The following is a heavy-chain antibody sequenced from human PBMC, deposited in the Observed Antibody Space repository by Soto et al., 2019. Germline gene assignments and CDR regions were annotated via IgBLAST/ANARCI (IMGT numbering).Heavy chain of an antibody. J-gene: IGHJ4*02. D-gene: IGHD4-17*01. CDR2: MNPNSGNT. Sequence: VKVSCKASGYTFTSYDINWVRQATGQGLEWMGWMNPNSGNTGYAQKFQGRVTMTRNTSISTAYMELSSLRSEDTAVYYCARVDRFYGDYVMDYWGQGTLVTVS. V-gene: IGHV1-8*01. CDR3: ARVDRFYGDYVMDY. CDR1: GYTFTSYD.